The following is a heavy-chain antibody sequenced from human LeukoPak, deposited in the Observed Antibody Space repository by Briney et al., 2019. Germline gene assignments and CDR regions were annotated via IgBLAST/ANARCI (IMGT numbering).Heavy chain of an antibody. CDR2: IYSGGST. D-gene: IGHD4-23*01. CDR1: GFTVSSNY. Sequence: GGSLRLSCAASGFTVSSNYMSWVRQAPGKGLEWVSVIYSGGSTYYADSVKGRFTISRNNSKNTLYLQMNSLRAEDTAVYYCARGPGGNHYYYYGMDVWGQGTTVTVSS. CDR3: ARGPGGNHYYYYGMDV. V-gene: IGHV3-53*01. J-gene: IGHJ6*02.